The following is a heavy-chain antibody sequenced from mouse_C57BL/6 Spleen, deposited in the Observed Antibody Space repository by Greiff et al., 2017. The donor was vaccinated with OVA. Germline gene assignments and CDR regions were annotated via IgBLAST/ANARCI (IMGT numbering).Heavy chain of an antibody. V-gene: IGHV5-17*01. J-gene: IGHJ2*01. CDR2: ISSGSSTI. Sequence: EVQLVASGGGLVKPGGSLKLSCAASGFTFSDSGMHWVRQAPEKGLEWVAYISSGSSTIYYADTVKGRFTISRDNATNTLFLQMTSLRSEDTAMYYCARDDYDGDFDYWGQGTTLTVSA. CDR3: ARDDYDGDFDY. CDR1: GFTFSDSG. D-gene: IGHD2-4*01.